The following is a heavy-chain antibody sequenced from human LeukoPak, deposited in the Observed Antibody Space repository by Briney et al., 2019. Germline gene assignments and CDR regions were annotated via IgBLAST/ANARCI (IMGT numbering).Heavy chain of an antibody. CDR2: LSGSGGNT. J-gene: IGHJ4*02. V-gene: IGHV3-23*01. CDR3: AKGSYYYDSADYFDY. Sequence: GALRLSCAASGFTFSSYAMSWVRQAPGKGLEWVSTLSGSGGNTYYADSVKGRVTISRDNSKNTLYLQMNSLRAEDTAVYHCAKGSYYYDSADYFDYWGQGTPVTVSS. CDR1: GFTFSSYA. D-gene: IGHD3-22*01.